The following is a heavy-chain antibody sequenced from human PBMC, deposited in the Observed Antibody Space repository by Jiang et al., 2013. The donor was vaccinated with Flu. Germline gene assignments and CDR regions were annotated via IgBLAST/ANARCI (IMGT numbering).Heavy chain of an antibody. Sequence: SQTLSLTCAISGDSVSSNSAAWNWIRQSPSRGLEWLGRTYYRSKWYNDYAVSVKSRITINPDTSKNQFSLQLNSVTPEDTAVYYCARDPYDFWSGYSNYYYYGMDVWGQGTTVTVSS. D-gene: IGHD3-3*01. CDR3: ARDPYDFWSGYSNYYYYGMDV. J-gene: IGHJ6*02. CDR1: GDSVSSNSAA. V-gene: IGHV6-1*01. CDR2: TYYRSKWYN.